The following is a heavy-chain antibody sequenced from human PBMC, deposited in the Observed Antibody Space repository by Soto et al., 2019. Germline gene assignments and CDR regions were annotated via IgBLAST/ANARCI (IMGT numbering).Heavy chain of an antibody. V-gene: IGHV1-18*04. D-gene: IGHD4-17*01. Sequence: QVHLVQSGPDLKRPGASMKVSCKASGYTFTRYGISWVRQAPGQGLEWMAWISPLKGRTQYSQKAQGRVTLSTDTSSNTAYMERTTMRVDDTAVYYCAMDYGDRPEYFKHWGQGTLVTVS. CDR3: AMDYGDRPEYFKH. J-gene: IGHJ1*01. CDR1: GYTFTRYG. CDR2: ISPLKGRT.